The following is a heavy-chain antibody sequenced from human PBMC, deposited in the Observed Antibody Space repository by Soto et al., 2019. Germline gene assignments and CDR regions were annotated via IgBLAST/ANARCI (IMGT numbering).Heavy chain of an antibody. Sequence: GGSLRLSCAASGFTFSSYAMSWVRQAPGKGLEWVSAISGSGGRTYYADSVKGRFTISRDNSKNMLYLQMNSLRAEATAVYYCAKDQEAVVVVAATLSRWGQGTTVTVSS. CDR1: GFTFSSYA. D-gene: IGHD2-15*01. V-gene: IGHV3-23*01. J-gene: IGHJ6*02. CDR3: AKDQEAVVVVAATLSR. CDR2: ISGSGGRT.